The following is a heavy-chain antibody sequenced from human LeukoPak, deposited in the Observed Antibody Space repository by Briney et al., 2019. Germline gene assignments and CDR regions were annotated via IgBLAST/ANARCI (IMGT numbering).Heavy chain of an antibody. CDR2: ISAYNGNT. CDR1: GHTVTSYG. Sequence: GAPGEVSCNASGHTVTSYGVSWVRQAAGQGLEGRGWISAYNGNTNYAQKLQGRVTMTTDTSTSTAYMELRSLRSDDTAVYYCARDSLGDYGWGSYRHDFDYWGQGTLVTVSS. D-gene: IGHD3-16*02. V-gene: IGHV1-18*01. J-gene: IGHJ4*02. CDR3: ARDSLGDYGWGSYRHDFDY.